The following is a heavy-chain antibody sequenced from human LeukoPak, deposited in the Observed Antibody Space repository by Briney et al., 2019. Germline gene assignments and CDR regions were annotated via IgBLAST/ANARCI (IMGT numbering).Heavy chain of an antibody. CDR1: GGTFSSYA. J-gene: IGHJ4*02. CDR3: ARTVLDTAMVKYDY. Sequence: SVKVSCKASGGTFSSYAISWVRQAPGQGLEWMGRIIPILGIANYAQKFQGRVTITADKSTSTAYMELSSLRSEDTAVYYCARTVLDTAMVKYDYWGQGTLVTVSS. CDR2: IIPILGIA. D-gene: IGHD5-18*01. V-gene: IGHV1-69*04.